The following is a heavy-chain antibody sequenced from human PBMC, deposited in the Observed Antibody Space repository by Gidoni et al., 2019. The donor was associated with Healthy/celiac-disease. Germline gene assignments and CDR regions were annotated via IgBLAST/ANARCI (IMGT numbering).Heavy chain of an antibody. J-gene: IGHJ3*02. CDR1: GFTFDDYP. Sequence: EVQLVEAGGGLVQPGRSLSFPCAASGFTFDDYPMHWVRQPPGKGLGWVSGISWNSGSIGYADSVKGRFTISRDNAKNSLYLQMNSLRAEDTALYYCAKDMGVGYCSSTSCYDAFDIWGQGTMVTVSS. CDR3: AKDMGVGYCSSTSCYDAFDI. D-gene: IGHD2-2*01. V-gene: IGHV3-9*01. CDR2: ISWNSGSI.